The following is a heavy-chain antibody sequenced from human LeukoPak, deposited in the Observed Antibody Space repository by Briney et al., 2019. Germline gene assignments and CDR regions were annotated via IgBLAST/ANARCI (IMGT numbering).Heavy chain of an antibody. V-gene: IGHV3-7*01. CDR3: TRVIVAVPGYFDYFDF. D-gene: IGHD2-21*02. J-gene: IGHJ4*02. CDR1: GFSFSNHY. Sequence: SGGSLRLSCTASGFSFSNHYMRWIRQAPGKGLEWVANINEDGSNKWPLGSVKGRFTVSRDNARNSLYLQMNSLRVEDTAVYYCTRVIVAVPGYFDYFDFWGQGVLVTVSS. CDR2: INEDGSNK.